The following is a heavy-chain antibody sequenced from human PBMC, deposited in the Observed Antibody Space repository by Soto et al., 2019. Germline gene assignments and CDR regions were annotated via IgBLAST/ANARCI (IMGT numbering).Heavy chain of an antibody. CDR1: GFTFSSYA. Sequence: QVQLVESGGGVVQPGRSLRLSCAASGFTFSSYAMHWVRQAPGKGLEWVAVISYDGSNKYYADSVKGRFTISRDNSKNTLYLKMNSLRAEDTAVYYWAREKGDSSGYYPTYGMDVWGQGTTVTVSS. V-gene: IGHV3-30-3*01. CDR3: AREKGDSSGYYPTYGMDV. D-gene: IGHD3-22*01. J-gene: IGHJ6*01. CDR2: ISYDGSNK.